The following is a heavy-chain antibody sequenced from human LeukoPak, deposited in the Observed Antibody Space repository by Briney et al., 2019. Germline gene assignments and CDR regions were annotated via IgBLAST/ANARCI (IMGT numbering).Heavy chain of an antibody. J-gene: IGHJ5*02. CDR1: GDSISSYY. Sequence: SETLSLTCTVSGDSISSYYWSWIRQPPGKGLEWIGYIYYSGSTIYNPSLNSRVTISVDTSKNQFSLKLSSVTPADTAVYYCARDLCSGGSCYPGWLDPWGQGTLVTVSS. V-gene: IGHV4-59*01. D-gene: IGHD2-15*01. CDR2: IYYSGST. CDR3: ARDLCSGGSCYPGWLDP.